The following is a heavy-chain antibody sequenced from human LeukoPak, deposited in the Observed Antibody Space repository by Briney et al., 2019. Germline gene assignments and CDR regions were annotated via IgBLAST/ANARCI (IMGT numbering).Heavy chain of an antibody. CDR3: ARLLLDSGSYPGHDAFDI. CDR2: IYPGDSDT. V-gene: IGHV5-51*01. Sequence: GESLKISCKGSGYSFTSYWIGWVRPMPGKGLEWMGIIYPGDSDTRYSPSFQGQVTISADKSISTAYLQWSSLKASDTAMYYCARLLLDSGSYPGHDAFDIWGQGTMVTVSS. CDR1: GYSFTSYW. D-gene: IGHD1-26*01. J-gene: IGHJ3*02.